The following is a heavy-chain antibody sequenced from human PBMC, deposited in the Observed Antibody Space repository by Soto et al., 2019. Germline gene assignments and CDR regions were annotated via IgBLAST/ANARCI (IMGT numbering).Heavy chain of an antibody. D-gene: IGHD4-4*01. Sequence: SGPTLGHPTQTLTLTCTVSGFPLSTSGWGVRWIRQPPGKALEWHALIYWDDDKRYSPSLKSRLTITKDTSKNQVVLTMTNMDPVDTATYYCAHSRGDYSNSGYYYYYYYMDVWGKGT. V-gene: IGHV2-5*02. CDR3: AHSRGDYSNSGYYYYYYYMDV. CDR2: IYWDDDK. J-gene: IGHJ6*03. CDR1: GFPLSTSGWG.